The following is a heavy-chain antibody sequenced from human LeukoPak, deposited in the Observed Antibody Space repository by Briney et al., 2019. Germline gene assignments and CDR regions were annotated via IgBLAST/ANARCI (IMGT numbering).Heavy chain of an antibody. CDR2: IYTSGST. D-gene: IGHD3-10*01. J-gene: IGHJ5*02. V-gene: IGHV4-61*02. Sequence: TSSQTLSLTCTVSGGSISSGSYYWSWIRQPAGKGLEWIGRIYTSGSTNYNPSLKSRVTISVDASKNQFSLKLSSVTAADTAVYYCARDGVNTMVRGADGFDPWGQGTLVTVSS. CDR3: ARDGVNTMVRGADGFDP. CDR1: GGSISSGSYY.